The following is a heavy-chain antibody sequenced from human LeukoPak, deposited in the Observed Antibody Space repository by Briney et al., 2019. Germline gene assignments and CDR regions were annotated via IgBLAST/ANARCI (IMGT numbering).Heavy chain of an antibody. CDR1: GFTFSSYA. V-gene: IGHV3-23*01. J-gene: IGHJ4*02. CDR2: ISNSGGST. Sequence: GGSLRLSCAASGFTFSSYAMNWVRQAPGKGLEWVSGISNSGGSTYYADSVKGRFTISRDNPKNTLYLQMNSLRAEDTAVYYCAKETSSSFDYWGQGTLVTVSS. D-gene: IGHD6-6*01. CDR3: AKETSSSFDY.